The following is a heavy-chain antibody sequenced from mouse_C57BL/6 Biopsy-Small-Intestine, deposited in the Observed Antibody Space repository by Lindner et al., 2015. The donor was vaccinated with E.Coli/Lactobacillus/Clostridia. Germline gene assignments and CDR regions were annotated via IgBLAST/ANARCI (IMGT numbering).Heavy chain of an antibody. J-gene: IGHJ4*01. V-gene: IGHV1-42*01. CDR1: GYSFTGYY. Sequence: VQLQESGPELVKPGASVKISCKASGYSFTGYYMNWVKQSPEKSLEWIGEINPSTGGTTYNQKFKAKATLTVDKSSSTAYMQLKSLTSEDSAVYYCARRRTYGNWEMDYWGQGTSVTVSS. D-gene: IGHD2-1*01. CDR3: ARRRTYGNWEMDY. CDR2: INPSTGGT.